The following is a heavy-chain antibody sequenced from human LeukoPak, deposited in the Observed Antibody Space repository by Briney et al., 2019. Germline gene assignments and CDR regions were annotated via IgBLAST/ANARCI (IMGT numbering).Heavy chain of an antibody. CDR1: GGSISSGGYS. J-gene: IGHJ4*02. CDR3: ASQLCYYDSSGPFDY. D-gene: IGHD3-22*01. CDR2: IYHSGST. V-gene: IGHV4-30-2*01. Sequence: PSETLSLTCAVSGGSISSGGYSWSWIRQPPGKGLEWIGYIYHSGSTYYNPSLKSRVTISVDRSKNQFSLKLSSVTAADTAVYYCASQLCYYDSSGPFDYWGQGTLVTVSS.